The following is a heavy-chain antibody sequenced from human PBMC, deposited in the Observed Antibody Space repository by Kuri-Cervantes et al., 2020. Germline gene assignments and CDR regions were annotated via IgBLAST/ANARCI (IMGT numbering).Heavy chain of an antibody. D-gene: IGHD4-17*01. CDR3: ARACSDVTCAQTVTDAFDI. CDR2: ILDDGSYK. V-gene: IGHV3-30*02. J-gene: IGHJ3*02. CDR1: GFTFDTYA. Sequence: GESLKISCEASGFTFDTYAIHWVRQAPAKGPEWVSYILDDGSYKFYADSVKGRFTISRDNSKNTQYLQMNSLRAEDTAVYFCARACSDVTCAQTVTDAFDIWGQGTLVTVSS.